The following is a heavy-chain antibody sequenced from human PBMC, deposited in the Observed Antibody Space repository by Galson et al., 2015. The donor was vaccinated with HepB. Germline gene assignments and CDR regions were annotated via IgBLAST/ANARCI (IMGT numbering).Heavy chain of an antibody. CDR1: GGSFSGYY. CDR2: INHSGST. V-gene: IGHV4-34*01. D-gene: IGHD3-9*01. J-gene: IGHJ4*02. Sequence: SETLCLTCAVYGGSFSGYYWSWIRQPPGKGLEWIGEINHSGSTDYNPSLKSRVTISVDTSKNQFSLKLSSVTAADTAVYYCARFSPAYDILTGYYQSYFDYWGQGTLVTVSS. CDR3: ARFSPAYDILTGYYQSYFDY.